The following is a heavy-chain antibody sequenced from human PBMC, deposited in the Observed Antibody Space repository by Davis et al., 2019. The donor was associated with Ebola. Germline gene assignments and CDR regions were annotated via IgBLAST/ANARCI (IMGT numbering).Heavy chain of an antibody. J-gene: IGHJ6*03. CDR1: GYTFTSYY. CDR2: IGAHNDNT. V-gene: IGHV1-18*04. D-gene: IGHD5-18*01. CDR3: ARDRGYSSIMGGDYYSYDMDV. Sequence: AASVKVSCKASGYTFTSYYISWVRQAPGQGPEWMGWIGAHNDNTKYAPKFQGRVTMTTDTSTSTAYMELRGLRSDDTAVYYCARDRGYSSIMGGDYYSYDMDVWGKGTTVTVSS.